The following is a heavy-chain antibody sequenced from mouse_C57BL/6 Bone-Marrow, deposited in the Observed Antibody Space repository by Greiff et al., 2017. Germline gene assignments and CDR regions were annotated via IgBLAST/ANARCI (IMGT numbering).Heavy chain of an antibody. Sequence: VKLQESGPGLVAPSQSLSITCTVSGFSLTSYAISWVRQPPGKGLEWLGVIWTGGGTHYNSALKSRLSISKDNSKSQVFFKMNSLQTDDTAMYYCARTLTAVGGFDVWGQGTTLTVSS. J-gene: IGHJ2*01. D-gene: IGHD1-1*01. V-gene: IGHV2-9-1*01. CDR2: IWTGGGT. CDR1: GFSLTSYA. CDR3: ARTLTAVGGFDV.